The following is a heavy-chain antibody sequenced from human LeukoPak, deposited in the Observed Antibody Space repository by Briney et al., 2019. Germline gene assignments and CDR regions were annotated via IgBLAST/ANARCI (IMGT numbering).Heavy chain of an antibody. CDR2: MNPNSGNT. CDR3: ARGNIAVPGTPYYFEY. Sequence: ASVKVSCKASGYTFSSSDINWVRQATGQGLEWMGWMNPNSGNTYYEQRFQGRVTMTRDTSISTAYMEVSSLRSEDTAVYYCARGNIAVPGTPYYFEYWGQGTLVTVSS. D-gene: IGHD6-19*01. CDR1: GYTFSSSD. J-gene: IGHJ4*02. V-gene: IGHV1-8*01.